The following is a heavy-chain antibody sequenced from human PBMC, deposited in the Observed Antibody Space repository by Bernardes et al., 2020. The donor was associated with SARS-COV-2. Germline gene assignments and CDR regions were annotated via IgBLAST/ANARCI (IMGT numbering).Heavy chain of an antibody. Sequence: GGSLRLSCAASGFTFSSYSMNWVRQAPGKGLEWVSAMTGGGDGKYYADSVKGRFVISRDNSRDILYLQMNSLRAEDTGVYYCAKDQKSLEPLYALSFWGQGTVVTVSS. CDR1: GFTFSSYS. D-gene: IGHD1-1*01. J-gene: IGHJ4*02. V-gene: IGHV3-23*01. CDR2: MTGGGDGK. CDR3: AKDQKSLEPLYALSF.